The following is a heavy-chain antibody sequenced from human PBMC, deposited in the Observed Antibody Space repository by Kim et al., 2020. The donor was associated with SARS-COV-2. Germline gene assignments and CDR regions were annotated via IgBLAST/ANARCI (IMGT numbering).Heavy chain of an antibody. D-gene: IGHD5-12*01. CDR2: IKQDGSEK. CDR3: ARDIVATKMEYYYGMDV. Sequence: GGSLRLSCAASGFTFSSYWMSWVRQAPGKGLEWVANIKQDGSEKYYVDSVKGRFTISRDNAKNSLYLQMNSLRAEDTAVYYCARDIVATKMEYYYGMDVWGQGPTVTVSS. CDR1: GFTFSSYW. J-gene: IGHJ6*02. V-gene: IGHV3-7*03.